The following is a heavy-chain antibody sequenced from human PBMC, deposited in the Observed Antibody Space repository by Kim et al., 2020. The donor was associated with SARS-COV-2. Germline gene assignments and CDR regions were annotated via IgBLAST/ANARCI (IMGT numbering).Heavy chain of an antibody. Sequence: GGSLRLSCAASGFTFDDYAMHWVRQAPGKGLEWVSGISWNSGSIGYADSVKGRFTISRDNAKNSLYLQMNSLRAEDTALYYCAKDIAQRKYSSGWYPNYYYYYGMDVWGQGTTVTVSS. V-gene: IGHV3-9*01. J-gene: IGHJ6*02. CDR1: GFTFDDYA. CDR3: AKDIAQRKYSSGWYPNYYYYYGMDV. CDR2: ISWNSGSI. D-gene: IGHD6-19*01.